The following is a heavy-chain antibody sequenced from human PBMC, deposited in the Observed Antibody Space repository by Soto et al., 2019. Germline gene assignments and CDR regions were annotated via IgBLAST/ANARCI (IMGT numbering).Heavy chain of an antibody. CDR2: IYYTGKT. D-gene: IGHD2-2*01. CDR1: GDSLHIGGYY. Sequence: QVQLQESGPGLVKPSQTLSLTCSVSGDSLHIGGYYWTWIRQRPGEGLEWMGYIYYTGKTYYNPSLESRLTMSVDRSKNQFSLKLNSVTAADTAVYYGGRDVTSNANCIDSWGQGTLVTVSS. V-gene: IGHV4-31*03. J-gene: IGHJ5*01. CDR3: GRDVTSNANCIDS.